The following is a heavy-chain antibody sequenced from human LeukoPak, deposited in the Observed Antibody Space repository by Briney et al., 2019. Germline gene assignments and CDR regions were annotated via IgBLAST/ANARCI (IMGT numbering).Heavy chain of an antibody. CDR1: GGTFSSYA. J-gene: IGHJ5*02. V-gene: IGHV1-69*04. Sequence: SVKVSCKASGGTFSSYAISWVRQAPGQGLEWMGRIIPIFGIANYAQKFQGRVTITADKSTSTACMELSSLRSEDTAVYYCARDSGYGSGSYYSSGFDPWGQGTLVTVSS. CDR2: IIPIFGIA. D-gene: IGHD3-10*01. CDR3: ARDSGYGSGSYYSSGFDP.